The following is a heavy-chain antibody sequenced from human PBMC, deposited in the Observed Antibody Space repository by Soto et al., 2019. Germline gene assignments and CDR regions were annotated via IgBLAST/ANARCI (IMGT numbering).Heavy chain of an antibody. Sequence: VQLLESGGGLVQPGGSLRLSCAASGFRFSTYAMSWVRQAPGKGLEWVSAITGSGGSTYYADSVKGRFAISRDNSKNTLYLQMNSLRAEDTAVYYCAKDAIGPWGVGEGYYYYMDVWGKGTTVTVSS. CDR1: GFRFSTYA. V-gene: IGHV3-23*01. J-gene: IGHJ6*03. CDR3: AKDAIGPWGVGEGYYYYMDV. D-gene: IGHD3-10*01. CDR2: ITGSGGST.